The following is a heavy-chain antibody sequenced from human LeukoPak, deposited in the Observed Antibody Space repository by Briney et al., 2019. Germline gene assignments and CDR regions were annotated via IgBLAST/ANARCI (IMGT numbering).Heavy chain of an antibody. D-gene: IGHD3-22*01. Sequence: GGSLRLSCAASGFTFSSYEMNWVRQAPGKGLEWVSVIYSGGSTYYADSVKGRFTISRDNSKNTLYLQMNSLRAEDTAVYYCARVTGDSSGYYYDAFDIWGQGTVVTVSS. J-gene: IGHJ3*02. CDR3: ARVTGDSSGYYYDAFDI. V-gene: IGHV3-66*01. CDR1: GFTFSSYE. CDR2: IYSGGST.